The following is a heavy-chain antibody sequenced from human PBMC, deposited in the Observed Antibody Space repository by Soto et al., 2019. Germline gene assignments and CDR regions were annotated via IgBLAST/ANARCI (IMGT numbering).Heavy chain of an antibody. V-gene: IGHV3-73*01. D-gene: IGHD1-26*01. CDR2: IRSKAYTYAT. Sequence: GSLRLSCAASGFTFSGSAMHWVRQASGKGLEWVGRIRSKAYTYATAYDASVKGRFTISRDDSKNTAYLQMNSLKSEDTVVYYCTIQEIVGATGYWGQGTQVTVSS. CDR3: TIQEIVGATGY. J-gene: IGHJ4*02. CDR1: GFTFSGSA.